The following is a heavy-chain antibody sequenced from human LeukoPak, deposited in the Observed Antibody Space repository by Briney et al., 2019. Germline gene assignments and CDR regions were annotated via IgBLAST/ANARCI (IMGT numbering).Heavy chain of an antibody. Sequence: SETLSLTCTVSGGSISSSSYYWNWIRQPAGKGLEWIGRMYTSGKTDYSPSLKSRVNISVDASKNQFSLTVKSVSAADTAVYYCAREEGGDGYNYIDYWGQGTLVTVSS. CDR3: AREEGGDGYNYIDY. D-gene: IGHD5-24*01. CDR2: MYTSGKT. J-gene: IGHJ4*02. V-gene: IGHV4-61*02. CDR1: GGSISSSSYY.